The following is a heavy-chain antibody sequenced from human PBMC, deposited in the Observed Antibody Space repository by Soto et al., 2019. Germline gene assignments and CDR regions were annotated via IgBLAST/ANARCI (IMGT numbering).Heavy chain of an antibody. J-gene: IGHJ6*02. V-gene: IGHV1-2*02. CDR3: ARAPALYYYYGMDV. CDR1: GYTFTGYY. Sequence: ASVKVSCKASGYTFTGYYMHWVRQAPGQGREWMGWINPNSGGTNYAQKFQGRVTMTRDTSISTAYMELSRLRSDDTAVYYCARAPALYYYYGMDVWGQGTTVTVSS. CDR2: INPNSGGT. D-gene: IGHD2-2*01.